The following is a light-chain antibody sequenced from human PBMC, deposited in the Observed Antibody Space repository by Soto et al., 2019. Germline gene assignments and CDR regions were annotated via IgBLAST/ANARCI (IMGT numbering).Light chain of an antibody. CDR1: QGINNL. V-gene: IGKV1-17*01. CDR2: AAS. J-gene: IGKJ3*01. Sequence: DIQMTQSPSSLSASVGDRVTITCRASQGINNLLGWYQQGPGKAPKRLIYAASNLEGGVPSRFSGSGYGTQFTLTISSLHPEDFATHYCLQHDTYPFTFGPGTKVDV. CDR3: LQHDTYPFT.